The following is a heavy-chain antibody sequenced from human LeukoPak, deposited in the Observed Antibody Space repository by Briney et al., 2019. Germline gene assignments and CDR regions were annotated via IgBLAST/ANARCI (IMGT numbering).Heavy chain of an antibody. CDR2: INQSGST. Sequence: SETLSLTCAVYGGSFSGYYWSWIRQPPGKGLEWLGEINQSGSTNYNPSLKSRVTISVDTSKNHFSLKLSSVTAADTAVYYCARGALKWELPPIRARKSYYFDYWGQGTLVTVSS. CDR1: GGSFSGYY. V-gene: IGHV4-34*01. CDR3: ARGALKWELPPIRARKSYYFDY. D-gene: IGHD1-26*01. J-gene: IGHJ4*02.